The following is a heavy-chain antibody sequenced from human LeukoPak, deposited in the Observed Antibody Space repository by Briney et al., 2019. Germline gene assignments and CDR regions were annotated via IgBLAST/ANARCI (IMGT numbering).Heavy chain of an antibody. CDR3: ARVTYYYDSSGYPDY. CDR1: GGSISSGGYY. J-gene: IGHJ4*02. V-gene: IGHV4-31*03. Sequence: SETLSLTCTVSGGSISSGGYYWSWIRQHPGTGLEWIGYIYYSGSTYYNPSLKSRVTISVDTSKNQFSLKLSSVTAADTAVYYCARVTYYYDSSGYPDYWGQGTLVTVSS. CDR2: IYYSGST. D-gene: IGHD3-22*01.